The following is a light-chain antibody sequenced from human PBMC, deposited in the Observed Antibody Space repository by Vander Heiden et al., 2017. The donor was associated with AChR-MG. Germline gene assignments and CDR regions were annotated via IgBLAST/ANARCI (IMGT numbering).Light chain of an antibody. CDR3: QVWGSDTDG. J-gene: IGLJ1*01. V-gene: IGLV3-1*01. CDR2: QNN. Sequence: SYDLTQSPSVSVSPGQTATITCSRERLSKKYTSRYHLRPDQSPVLVIFQNNLRPAGIPGRFSGSNSGKTATLTISGIQSVDDGDYYCQVWGSDTDGFGTGTKVT. CDR1: RLSKKY.